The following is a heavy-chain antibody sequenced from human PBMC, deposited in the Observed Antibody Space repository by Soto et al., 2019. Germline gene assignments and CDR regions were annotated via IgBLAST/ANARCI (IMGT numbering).Heavy chain of an antibody. J-gene: IGHJ6*02. CDR3: ARHAPNGGPPMDV. CDR2: IDPDDSDT. D-gene: IGHD2-15*01. CDR1: GYTFPSYW. V-gene: IGHV5-51*01. Sequence: PGESLKISCKGSGYTFPSYWIAWVRQMPGKGLEWMGIIDPDDSDTRYSPSFQGQVTISADKSITTAYLHWNSLKASDTAMYYCARHAPNGGPPMDVWGQGTKVTVSS.